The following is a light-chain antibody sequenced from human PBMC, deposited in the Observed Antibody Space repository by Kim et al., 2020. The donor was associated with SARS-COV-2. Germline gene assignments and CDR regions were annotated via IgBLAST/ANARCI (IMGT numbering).Light chain of an antibody. V-gene: IGKV3-15*01. CDR1: QSISGD. Sequence: EIVMTQSPATLSVSLGERVTLSCRASQSISGDLAWYQQKPGQAPRLLMFHTSIRATAMSARFSGSGSGTDFTLTISSLQSEDFGVYYCQQYNKWPLAFGGGTKVDIK. J-gene: IGKJ4*01. CDR2: HTS. CDR3: QQYNKWPLA.